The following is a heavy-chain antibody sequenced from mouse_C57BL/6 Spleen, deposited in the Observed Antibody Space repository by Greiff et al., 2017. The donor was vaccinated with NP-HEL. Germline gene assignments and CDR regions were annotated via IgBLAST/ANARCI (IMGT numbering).Heavy chain of an antibody. V-gene: IGHV1-80*01. CDR2: IYPGDGGT. CDR1: GYAFSSYW. Sequence: VQLQQSGAELVKPGASVKISCKASGYAFSSYWMNWVKQRPGKGLEWIGQIYPGDGGTNYNGKFKGKATLTADKSSSTAYMQLSSLTSEDSAFYFCARKGDYVGAWFAYWGQGTLVTVSA. CDR3: ARKGDYVGAWFAY. J-gene: IGHJ3*01. D-gene: IGHD2-4*01.